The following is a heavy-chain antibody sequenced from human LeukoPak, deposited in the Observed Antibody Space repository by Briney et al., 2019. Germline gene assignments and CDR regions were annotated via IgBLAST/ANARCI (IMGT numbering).Heavy chain of an antibody. V-gene: IGHV3-23*01. CDR1: GFTFSSYS. J-gene: IGHJ4*02. Sequence: PGGSLRLSCAASGFTFSSYSMNWVRQAPGKGLEWVSAISGSGGSTYYADSVKGRFTISRDNSKNTLYLQMNSLRAEDTAVYYCARGRRYFDWFPSFDYWGQGTLVTVSS. CDR3: ARGRRYFDWFPSFDY. CDR2: ISGSGGST. D-gene: IGHD3-9*01.